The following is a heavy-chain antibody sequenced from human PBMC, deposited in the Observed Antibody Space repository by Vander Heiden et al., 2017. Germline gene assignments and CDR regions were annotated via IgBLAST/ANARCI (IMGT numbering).Heavy chain of an antibody. D-gene: IGHD3-22*01. CDR1: GFPFSSYA. J-gene: IGHJ4*02. Sequence: EVQLLESGGGLVQPGGSLRLSCAASGFPFSSYAMNWVRQAPGKGLEWVSGISGSGGNTYYADSVKGRFTISRDKSKNTLYLQMNSLRAEDTAVYYCAKDLSVVVVTNFDYWGQGTLVTVSS. V-gene: IGHV3-23*01. CDR2: ISGSGGNT. CDR3: AKDLSVVVVTNFDY.